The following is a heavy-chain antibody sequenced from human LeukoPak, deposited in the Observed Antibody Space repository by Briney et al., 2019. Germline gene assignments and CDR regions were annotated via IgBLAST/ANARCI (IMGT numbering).Heavy chain of an antibody. CDR2: ISYDGSNK. V-gene: IGHV3-30-3*01. CDR1: GFTFSSYA. J-gene: IGHJ4*02. CDR3: ARVRNIVVVIWDLGTFDY. Sequence: GRSLRLSCAASGFTFSSYAMHWVRQAPGKGLEWVAVISYDGSNKYYADSVKGRFTISRDNSKNTLYLQMNSLRAEDTAVYYCARVRNIVVVIWDLGTFDYWGQGTLVTVSS. D-gene: IGHD2-21*01.